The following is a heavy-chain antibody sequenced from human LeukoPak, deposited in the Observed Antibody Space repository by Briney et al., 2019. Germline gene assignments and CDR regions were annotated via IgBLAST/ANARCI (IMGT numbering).Heavy chain of an antibody. Sequence: PGGSLRLSCAASGFTFSSYWMSWLRQAPGKGLEWVANIKQDGSEKNYVDSAKGRFTISRDNAKNSLDLQMNSLRAEDTAVYYCARAGGYASSWAYWGQGTLVTVSS. J-gene: IGHJ4*02. CDR1: GFTFSSYW. D-gene: IGHD5-12*01. V-gene: IGHV3-7*01. CDR3: ARAGGYASSWAY. CDR2: IKQDGSEK.